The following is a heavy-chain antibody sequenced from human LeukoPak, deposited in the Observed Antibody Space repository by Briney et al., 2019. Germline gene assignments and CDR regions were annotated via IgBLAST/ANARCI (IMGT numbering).Heavy chain of an antibody. J-gene: IGHJ6*03. CDR3: ARRPYYYMDV. V-gene: IGHV4-39*01. CDR1: GGSISTNTYY. Sequence: SETLSLTCTVSGGSISTNTYYWGRIRQPPGKGLEWIGTIYYSGTTYYNPSLKSRVTISVDTSKNQFSLKLTSVTAADTAVYYGARRPYYYMDVWGKGTTVTVSS. CDR2: IYYSGTT.